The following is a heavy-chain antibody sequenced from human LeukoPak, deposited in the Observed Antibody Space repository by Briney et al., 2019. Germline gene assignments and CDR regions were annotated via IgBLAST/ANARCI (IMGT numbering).Heavy chain of an antibody. J-gene: IGHJ2*01. CDR3: ARDATTVTPYWYFDL. V-gene: IGHV4-4*02. CDR1: GGSISSSNW. D-gene: IGHD4-17*01. CDR2: IYHSGST. Sequence: SGTLSLTCAVSGGSISSSNWWNWVRQPPGKGLEWIGEIYHSGSTNYNPSLKSRVTISVDKSKNQFSLKLSSVTAADTAVYYCARDATTVTPYWYFDLWGRGTLVTVSS.